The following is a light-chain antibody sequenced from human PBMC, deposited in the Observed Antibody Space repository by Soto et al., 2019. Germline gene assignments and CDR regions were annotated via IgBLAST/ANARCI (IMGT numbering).Light chain of an antibody. Sequence: EIVLTHSPDTLSLSPWEIATLSCRASQSVRAYLAWYQQKPGQAPRLLIYGAFTRATGTPARFSGTGSGTESTLTISSLQSEDFALYYCQQYNDWPLTFGQGTKVDIK. V-gene: IGKV3-15*01. J-gene: IGKJ1*01. CDR1: QSVRAY. CDR3: QQYNDWPLT. CDR2: GAF.